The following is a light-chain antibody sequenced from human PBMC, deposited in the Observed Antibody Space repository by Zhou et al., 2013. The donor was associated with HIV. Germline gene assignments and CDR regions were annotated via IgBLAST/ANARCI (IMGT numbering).Light chain of an antibody. Sequence: DIQMTQSPSTLSASVGDRVTITCRASQTISSYLAWYQQKPGKAPKLLIYKASSLESGVPSRFSGSGSGTEFTLTISSLQPDDFATYYCQQYNSYWTFGQGTNGGNQT. CDR3: QQYNSYWT. J-gene: IGKJ1*01. CDR1: QTISSY. CDR2: KAS. V-gene: IGKV1-5*03.